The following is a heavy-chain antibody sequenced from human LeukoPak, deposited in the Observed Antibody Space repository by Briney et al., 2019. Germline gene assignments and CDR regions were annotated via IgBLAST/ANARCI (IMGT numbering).Heavy chain of an antibody. D-gene: IGHD3-10*01. V-gene: IGHV4-39*07. J-gene: IGHJ5*02. CDR1: GGSISSSSYY. CDR2: IYTSGST. CDR3: ARESDYYYGSGSYSYRVDP. Sequence: SETLSLTCTVSGGSISSSSYYWGWIRQPPGKGLEWIGRIYTSGSTNYNPSLKSRVTISVDTSKNQFSLKLSSVTAADTAVYYCARESDYYYGSGSYSYRVDPWGQGTLVTVSS.